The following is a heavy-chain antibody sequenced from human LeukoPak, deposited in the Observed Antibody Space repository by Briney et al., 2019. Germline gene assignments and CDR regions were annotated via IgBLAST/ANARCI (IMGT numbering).Heavy chain of an antibody. Sequence: GRSLRLSCTASGFTFGDYAMSWVRQAPGKGLEWVGFIRSKAYGGTTEYAASVKGRFTISRDDSKSIAYLQMNSLKTEDTAVYYCTRPGCSSTSCYAFDIWGQGTMVTVSS. V-gene: IGHV3-49*04. CDR1: GFTFGDYA. CDR2: IRSKAYGGTT. D-gene: IGHD2-2*01. CDR3: TRPGCSSTSCYAFDI. J-gene: IGHJ3*02.